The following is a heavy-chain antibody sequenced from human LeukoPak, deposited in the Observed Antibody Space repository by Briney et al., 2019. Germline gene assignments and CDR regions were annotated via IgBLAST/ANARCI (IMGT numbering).Heavy chain of an antibody. CDR1: GGSISSSGYY. CDR3: ARQPAHSYGPYWYFDF. Sequence: SETLSLTCTVSGGSISSSGYYWGWIRQPPGKGLEWIGTIYYSGSTYYNPSLKSRVTISVAASKNQFSLKLSSVTAADTAAYYCARQPAHSYGPYWYFDFWGRGTLVTVSS. CDR2: IYYSGST. V-gene: IGHV4-39*01. D-gene: IGHD5-18*01. J-gene: IGHJ2*01.